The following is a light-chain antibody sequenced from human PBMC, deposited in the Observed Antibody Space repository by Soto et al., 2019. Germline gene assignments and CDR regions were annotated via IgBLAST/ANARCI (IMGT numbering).Light chain of an antibody. J-gene: IGKJ4*01. CDR1: QTVSSN. Sequence: EIVFTGSPATLSVCPCERATLSSRASQTVSSNLAWYQQKPGQAPRLLIYGASTRATGIPARFSGSGSGTDFTLTISSLEPEDFAVYYCQQRSNWPLAFGGGTKVDIK. V-gene: IGKV3-11*01. CDR2: GAS. CDR3: QQRSNWPLA.